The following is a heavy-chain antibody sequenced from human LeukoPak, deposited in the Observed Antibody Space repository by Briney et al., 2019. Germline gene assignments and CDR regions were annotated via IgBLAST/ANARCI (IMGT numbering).Heavy chain of an antibody. CDR2: ISYDGSNK. CDR1: GFTFSSYA. CDR3: ARDIVAINMYNWFDP. Sequence: TGGSLRLSCAASGFTFSSYAMHWVRQAPGKGLEWVAVISYDGSNKYYADSVKGRFTISRDNSKNTLYLQMNSLRAEDTAVYYCARDIVAINMYNWFDPWGQGTLVTVSS. V-gene: IGHV3-30*04. J-gene: IGHJ5*02. D-gene: IGHD5-12*01.